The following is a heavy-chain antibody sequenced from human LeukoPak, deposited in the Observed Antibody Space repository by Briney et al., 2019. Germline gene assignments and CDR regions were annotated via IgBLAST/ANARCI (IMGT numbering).Heavy chain of an antibody. CDR3: AASMVTFGGIIDYYFDY. V-gene: IGHV1-69*05. CDR1: GGTFSGYA. Sequence: GSSVKVSFKASGGTFSGYAINWVRQAPGQGLEWMGKIIPIFGTPNYAQKFQGRVTITTDESARTAYMELSSLRSEDTALYYCAASMVTFGGIIDYYFDYWGQGTLVTVSS. J-gene: IGHJ4*02. CDR2: IIPIFGTP. D-gene: IGHD3-16*02.